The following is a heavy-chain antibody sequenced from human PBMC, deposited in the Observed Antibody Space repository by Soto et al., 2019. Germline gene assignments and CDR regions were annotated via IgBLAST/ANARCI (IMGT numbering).Heavy chain of an antibody. CDR2: SYNGGST. CDR3: TRGPSGDKVDY. Sequence: QVLLQESGPGLVKPSQTLSPTCTVPGGSISSAYYCWSWVRQAPDKGLEWIGHSYNGGSTYSNPSLKSRVTISVDTSKIQFSLGLSSVSAADTAVYYCTRGPSGDKVDYWGQGPLVTVSS. CDR1: GGSISSAYYC. V-gene: IGHV4-30-4*01. D-gene: IGHD7-27*01. J-gene: IGHJ4*02.